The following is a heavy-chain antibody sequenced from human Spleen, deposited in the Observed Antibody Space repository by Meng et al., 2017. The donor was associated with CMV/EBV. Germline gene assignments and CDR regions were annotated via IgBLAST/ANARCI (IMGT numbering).Heavy chain of an antibody. CDR3: ARHGPEREWELSS. V-gene: IGHV5-51*01. J-gene: IGHJ5*02. Sequence: GESLKISCKGSGYRFTSYWIAWVRQMPGKGLEWMGIVWPGDSDSRYSPSFQGQVTISADRSINTSYLQWSSLKASDTAMYYCARHGPEREWELSSWGQGTLVTVSS. D-gene: IGHD1-26*01. CDR2: VWPGDSDS. CDR1: GYRFTSYW.